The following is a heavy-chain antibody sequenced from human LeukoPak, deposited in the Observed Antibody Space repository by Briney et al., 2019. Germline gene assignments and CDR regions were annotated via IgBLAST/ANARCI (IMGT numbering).Heavy chain of an antibody. D-gene: IGHD3-10*01. J-gene: IGHJ4*02. CDR2: IYTSGRT. V-gene: IGHV4-4*07. Sequence: SETPSLTCTVAGGSISSYYWSWIRQPAGKGLEWIGRIYTSGRTNYNPSLKSGVTMSVDASKNPVSLNLGSVTAADTAVYYCAGSWSSLFDYWGQGTLVTVSS. CDR1: GGSISSYY. CDR3: AGSWSSLFDY.